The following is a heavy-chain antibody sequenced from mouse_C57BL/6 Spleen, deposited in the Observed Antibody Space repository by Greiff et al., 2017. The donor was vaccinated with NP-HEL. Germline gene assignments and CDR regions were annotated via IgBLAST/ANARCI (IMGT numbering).Heavy chain of an antibody. Sequence: VQLQQSGAELVRPGASVKLSCTASGFNIKDDYMHWVKQRPEQGLEWIGWIDPENGDTEYASKFQGKATITADTSSNTAYRQLSSLTSEDTAVYYCTTTGTIWYFDVWGTGTTVTVSS. CDR2: IDPENGDT. CDR3: TTTGTIWYFDV. CDR1: GFNIKDDY. D-gene: IGHD4-1*01. J-gene: IGHJ1*03. V-gene: IGHV14-4*01.